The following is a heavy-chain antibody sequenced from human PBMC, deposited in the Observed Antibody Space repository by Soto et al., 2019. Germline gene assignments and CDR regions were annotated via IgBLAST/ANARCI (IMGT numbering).Heavy chain of an antibody. CDR1: GFTFSSYA. CDR2: ISYDGSNK. J-gene: IGHJ6*02. CDR3: ARVGYDSSGYYYGMDV. D-gene: IGHD3-22*01. V-gene: IGHV3-30-3*01. Sequence: VGSLRLSSAASGFTFSSYAMHWVRQAPGKELEWVAVISYDGSNKYYADSVKGRFTISRDNSKNTLYLQMNSLRAEDTAVYYCARVGYDSSGYYYGMDVWGQGTTVTVSS.